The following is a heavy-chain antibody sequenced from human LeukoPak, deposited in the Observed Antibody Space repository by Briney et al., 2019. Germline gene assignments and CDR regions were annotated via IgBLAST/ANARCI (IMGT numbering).Heavy chain of an antibody. CDR1: GGSFSGYY. D-gene: IGHD3-3*01. CDR3: ARRANDLWSGYYESNYYYYYMDV. Sequence: SETLSLTCAVYGGSFSGYYWSWIRKPPGKGLEWIGEINHSGSTNYNPSLKSRVTISVDTSKNQFSLKLSSVTAADTAVYYCARRANDLWSGYYESNYYYYYMDVWGKETTVTVSS. CDR2: INHSGST. V-gene: IGHV4-34*01. J-gene: IGHJ6*03.